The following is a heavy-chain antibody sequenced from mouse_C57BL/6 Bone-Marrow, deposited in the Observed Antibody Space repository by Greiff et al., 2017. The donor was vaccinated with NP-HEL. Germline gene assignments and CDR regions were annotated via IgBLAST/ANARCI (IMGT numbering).Heavy chain of an antibody. J-gene: IGHJ3*01. CDR3: LDGYSAWFAY. CDR1: GYTFTDYE. V-gene: IGHV1-15*01. CDR2: IDPETGGT. D-gene: IGHD2-3*01. Sequence: QVQLQQSGAELVRPGASVTLSCKASGYTFTDYEMHWVKQTPVHGLEWIGAIDPETGGTAYNQKFKGKAILTADKSSSTAYMELRSLTSEDSAFYYCLDGYSAWFAYWGQGTLVTVSA.